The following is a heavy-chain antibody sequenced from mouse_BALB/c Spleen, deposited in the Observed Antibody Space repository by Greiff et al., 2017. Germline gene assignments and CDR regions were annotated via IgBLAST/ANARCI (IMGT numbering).Heavy chain of an antibody. D-gene: IGHD1-1*01. V-gene: IGHV1-55*01. CDR3: ARTLHYYGSSYYAMDY. CDR1: GYNFTSYW. CDR2: IYPGSGST. J-gene: IGHJ4*01. Sequence: VQLPQPGAELVKPGTSVKLSCKASGYNFTSYWINWVKLRPGQGLEWIGDIYPGSGSTNYNEKFKSKATLTVDTSSSTAYMQLSSLASEDSALYYCARTLHYYGSSYYAMDYWGQGTSVTVSS.